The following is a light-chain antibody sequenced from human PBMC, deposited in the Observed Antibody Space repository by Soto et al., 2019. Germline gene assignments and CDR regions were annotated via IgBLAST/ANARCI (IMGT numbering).Light chain of an antibody. V-gene: IGKV3-20*01. CDR2: GAS. J-gene: IGKJ3*01. Sequence: DIVLTQSPGTLSLSPGEKDTISSRASQSVSSSYLAWYQQKPGQAPRLLIYGASSRATGIPDRFSGSGSGTDFTLTISRLEPEDFAVYYCQQYGSSPFTFGPGTKVDIK. CDR1: QSVSSSY. CDR3: QQYGSSPFT.